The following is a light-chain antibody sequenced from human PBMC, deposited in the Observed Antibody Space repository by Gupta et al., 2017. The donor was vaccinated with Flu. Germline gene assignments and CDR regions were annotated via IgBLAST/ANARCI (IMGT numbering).Light chain of an antibody. V-gene: IGKV3-20*01. CDR2: SAS. CDR3: QQYGSSPWT. CDR1: QSVSSSY. Sequence: EIVLTKSPGTLPLSPGERTTLSCRASQSVSSSYLAWYQQKPGQAPRLLIYSASSRDTGIPDRFSGSGSGTDFTLTISRLEPEDFAVYYCQQYGSSPWTFGEGTKVEIK. J-gene: IGKJ1*01.